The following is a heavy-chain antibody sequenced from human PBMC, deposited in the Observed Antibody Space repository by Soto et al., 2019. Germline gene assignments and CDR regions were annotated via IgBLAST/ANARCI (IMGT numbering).Heavy chain of an antibody. J-gene: IGHJ4*02. CDR2: FDPEDAEI. V-gene: IGHV1-24*01. CDR3: ARPRDFWSGLFDY. CDR1: GYTLTELS. D-gene: IGHD3-3*01. Sequence: GASVKVSCKVSGYTLTELSMHWVRQAPGKGLEWMGGFDPEDAEIIYAQKFQGRVTMTTDTSTSTAYMELRSLRSDDTAVYYCARPRDFWSGLFDYWGQGTLVTVSS.